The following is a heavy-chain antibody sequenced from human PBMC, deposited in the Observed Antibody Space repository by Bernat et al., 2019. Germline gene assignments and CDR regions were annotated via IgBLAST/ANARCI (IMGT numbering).Heavy chain of an antibody. CDR2: INYSGST. D-gene: IGHD3-10*01. J-gene: IGHJ3*01. V-gene: IGHV4-39*01. Sequence: QLQLQESGPGLVKSSETLSLTCTVTGASISSSSYYWGWIRQPPGKGLEWIGSINYSGSTYHNPSLKSRVTISVDTSKNQFSLKLSSVTAADTALYHCARQSAGSYYVAALDVWGQGTMVTVSS. CDR1: GASISSSSYY. CDR3: ARQSAGSYYVAALDV.